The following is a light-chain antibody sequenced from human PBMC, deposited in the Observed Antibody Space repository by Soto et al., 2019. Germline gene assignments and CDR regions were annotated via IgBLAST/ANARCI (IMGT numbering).Light chain of an antibody. J-gene: IGLJ3*02. CDR3: SSYAHRDLA. CDR1: SNDIGSYDF. V-gene: IGLV2-8*01. Sequence: QSALTQPPSASGSPGQSVTISCTGTSNDIGSYDFVSWYQQHPGKAPKLIIFEVSKRPSGVSGRFSGSKSGNTASLTVSGLQAEDEADYYCSSYAHRDLAFGGGTKVTVL. CDR2: EVS.